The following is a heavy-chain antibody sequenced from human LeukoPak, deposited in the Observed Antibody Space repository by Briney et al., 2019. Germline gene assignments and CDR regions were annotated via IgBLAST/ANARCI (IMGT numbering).Heavy chain of an antibody. D-gene: IGHD3-9*01. Sequence: GRSLRLSCAASGFTFDDYAMHWVRQAPGKGLEWVSGISWNSGSIGYADSVKGRFTISRDNAKNSLYLQMNSLRAEDMALYYCATDASGYPRSPFDYWGQGTLVTVSS. CDR2: ISWNSGSI. CDR3: ATDASGYPRSPFDY. CDR1: GFTFDDYA. V-gene: IGHV3-9*03. J-gene: IGHJ4*02.